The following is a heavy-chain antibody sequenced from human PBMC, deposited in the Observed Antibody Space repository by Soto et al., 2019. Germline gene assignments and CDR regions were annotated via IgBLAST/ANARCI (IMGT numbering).Heavy chain of an antibody. CDR1: GFTFSSYA. Sequence: QVQLVESGGGVVQPGRSLRLSCAASGFTFSSYAMHWVRQAPGKGLEWVAVISYDGSNKYYADSVKGRFTISRDNSKNTLYLQMNSLRAEDTAVYYCARDIGGPYGSGSYNYYYYGMDVW. J-gene: IGHJ6*01. V-gene: IGHV3-30-3*01. CDR3: ARDIGGPYGSGSYNYYYYGMDV. D-gene: IGHD3-10*01. CDR2: ISYDGSNK.